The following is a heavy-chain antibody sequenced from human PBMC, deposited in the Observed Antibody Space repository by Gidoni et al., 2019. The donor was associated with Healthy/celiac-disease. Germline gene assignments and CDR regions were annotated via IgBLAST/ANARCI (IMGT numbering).Heavy chain of an antibody. CDR1: GGSISSGDYY. CDR3: ARFPGWPGPDKYFDY. CDR2: IYYRGST. Sequence: QVQLQESGPGLVKPSQTLSLTCTVSGGSISSGDYYWRWIRQPPGTGLEWIGYIYYRGSTYYNPSLKSRVTISVDTSKNQFSLKLSSVTAADTAVYYCARFPGWPGPDKYFDYWGQGTLVTVSS. J-gene: IGHJ4*02. D-gene: IGHD2-15*01. V-gene: IGHV4-30-4*01.